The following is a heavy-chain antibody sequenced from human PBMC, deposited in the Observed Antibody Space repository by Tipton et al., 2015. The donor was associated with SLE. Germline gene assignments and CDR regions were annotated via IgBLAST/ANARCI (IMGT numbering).Heavy chain of an antibody. CDR1: GFTFSSYG. J-gene: IGHJ4*02. Sequence: SLRLSCAASGFTFSSYGMHWVRQAPGKGLVWVSRTNSDGSSTTYADSVKGRFTISRDNAKNTLHLQMNSLRVEDTALYYCAGTRYTNSAIEYWGQGTLVTVSS. V-gene: IGHV3-74*03. CDR2: TNSDGSST. CDR3: AGTRYTNSAIEY. D-gene: IGHD6-13*01.